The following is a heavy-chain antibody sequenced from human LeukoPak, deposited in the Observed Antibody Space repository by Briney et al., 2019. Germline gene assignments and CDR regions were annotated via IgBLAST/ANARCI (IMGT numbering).Heavy chain of an antibody. J-gene: IGHJ5*02. CDR1: GHTFTRHA. D-gene: IGHD4-23*01. CDR3: ATVTRGTTLDH. CDR2: INAGSGDT. Sequence: GASVTVSCKASGHTFTRHAIHWVRQAPGQRLEWMGWINAGSGDTKYSQKFQGRVTFTGDTSASTAYMELSSLKSEDTAVYYCATVTRGTTLDHWGQGTLVTVSS. V-gene: IGHV1-3*01.